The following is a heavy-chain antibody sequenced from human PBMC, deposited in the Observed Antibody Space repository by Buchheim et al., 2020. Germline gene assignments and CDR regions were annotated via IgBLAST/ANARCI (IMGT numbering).Heavy chain of an antibody. CDR3: ARSTGFRMDV. J-gene: IGHJ6*03. D-gene: IGHD1-14*01. CDR2: IKQDGSEK. CDR1: GFTFKNHW. V-gene: IGHV3-7*01. Sequence: EVQLAESGGGLVQPGGSLRLSCAASGFTFKNHWINWVRQAPGKGLEWVANIKQDGSEKYYVDSVKGRLTISRDNAKNSLYLQMNSMRAEDTAVYYCARSTGFRMDVWGKGTT.